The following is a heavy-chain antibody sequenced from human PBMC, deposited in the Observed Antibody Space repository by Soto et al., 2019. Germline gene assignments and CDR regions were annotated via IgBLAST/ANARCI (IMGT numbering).Heavy chain of an antibody. V-gene: IGHV1-69*13. Sequence: SVKVSCKASGGTFSSYAISWVRQAPGQGLEWVGGIIPIFGTANYAQKFQGRLSITADESTSTVYMQLSSLRSEDTAVYYCARQFHYDSSGYYYAYWGQGTLVTVSS. D-gene: IGHD3-22*01. CDR3: ARQFHYDSSGYYYAY. CDR2: IIPIFGTA. CDR1: GGTFSSYA. J-gene: IGHJ4*02.